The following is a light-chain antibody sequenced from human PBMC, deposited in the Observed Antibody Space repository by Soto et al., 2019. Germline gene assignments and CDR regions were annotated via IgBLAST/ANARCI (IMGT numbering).Light chain of an antibody. J-gene: IGKJ5*01. Sequence: SQMTQSPSSLSASVGDRVTITCRASQSISRYLNWYQQKPGTAPKLLIYAASSLQSGVPSRFSGSGSGPDFTLTINSLQPEDFATYYRQQCYSTPITFGQGKRRAI. CDR3: QQCYSTPIT. CDR2: AAS. V-gene: IGKV1-39*01. CDR1: QSISRY.